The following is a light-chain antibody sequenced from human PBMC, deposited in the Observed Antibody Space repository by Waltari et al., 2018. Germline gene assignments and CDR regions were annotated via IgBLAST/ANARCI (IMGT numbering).Light chain of an antibody. CDR1: SGDVGGYNV. J-gene: IGLJ3*02. CDR3: YSYAGSSTWV. V-gene: IGLV2-23*01. Sequence: QSALTQPASVSGSPGQSITISCTGTSGDVGGYNVVSWYQRHPGKVPKLIIYEGSKRPSGIPDGFSGSKSGNTSSLTIFVLQTEDEADYYGYSYAGSSTWVYGGGTQLTVV. CDR2: EGS.